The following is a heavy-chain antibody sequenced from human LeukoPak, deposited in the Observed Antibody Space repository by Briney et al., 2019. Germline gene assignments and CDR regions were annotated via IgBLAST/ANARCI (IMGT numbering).Heavy chain of an antibody. CDR2: IIPIFGTA. Sequence: SVKVSCKASGGTFSSYAISWVRQAPGQGLEWMGRIIPIFGTANYAQKFQGRVTITTDESTSTAYMELSSLRSEDTAVYYSSREVVGAVAGARYYYYYMDVWGKGTTVTVSS. CDR1: GGTFSSYA. V-gene: IGHV1-69*05. J-gene: IGHJ6*03. CDR3: SREVVGAVAGARYYYYYMDV. D-gene: IGHD6-19*01.